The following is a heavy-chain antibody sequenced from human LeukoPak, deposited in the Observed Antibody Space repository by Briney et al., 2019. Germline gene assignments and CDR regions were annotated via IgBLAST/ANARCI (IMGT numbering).Heavy chain of an antibody. CDR2: INHSGST. J-gene: IGHJ6*03. CDR3: ARDPGYYDFWSGYFPWRYYYMDV. V-gene: IGHV4-34*01. Sequence: SETLSLTCAVYGGSFSDYYWTWIRQPPGKGLEWIGEINHSGSTNYNPSLESRVTISVDTSKNQFSLKLSSVTAADTAVYYCARDPGYYDFWSGYFPWRYYYMDVWGKGTTVTVSS. CDR1: GGSFSDYY. D-gene: IGHD3-3*01.